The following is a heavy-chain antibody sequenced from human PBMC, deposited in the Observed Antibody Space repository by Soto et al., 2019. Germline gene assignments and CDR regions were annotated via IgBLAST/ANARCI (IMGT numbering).Heavy chain of an antibody. Sequence: QVQLQESGPGLVKPSETLSLTCAVSGASFGTYYWSWIRQPPGKGLEWIGYIFYSGHLKYNPSLKGRLTNSVDPAKNQISLSLTSVTAADSAVYYCARGGGGYRFDYWGQGTLVTVSS. CDR3: ARGGGGYRFDY. J-gene: IGHJ4*02. D-gene: IGHD1-26*01. CDR2: IFYSGHL. CDR1: GASFGTYY. V-gene: IGHV4-59*03.